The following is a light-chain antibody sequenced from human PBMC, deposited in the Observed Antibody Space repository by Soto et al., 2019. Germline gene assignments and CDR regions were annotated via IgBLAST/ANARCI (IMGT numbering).Light chain of an antibody. V-gene: IGLV2-14*01. Sequence: QSALTQPASVSGSPGQSITISCTGTSSDVGGYDYVSWYQQHPGKAPKLMIHDVSNRPSGVANRFSGSKSGNTASLTISGPQAEDEADTYCSSYTSSSTLVFGTGTKLTVL. J-gene: IGLJ1*01. CDR3: SSYTSSSTLV. CDR1: SSDVGGYDY. CDR2: DVS.